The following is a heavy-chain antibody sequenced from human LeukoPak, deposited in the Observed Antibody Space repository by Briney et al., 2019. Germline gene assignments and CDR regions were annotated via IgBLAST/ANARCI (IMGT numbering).Heavy chain of an antibody. D-gene: IGHD3-22*01. CDR2: ISAYNGNT. J-gene: IGHJ3*02. CDR1: GYTFTSYG. CDR3: ARECHDSSGYYYHEAFDT. V-gene: IGHV1-18*01. Sequence: WASVKVSCKAPGYTFTSYGSSWVRQAPGQGLEWMGWISAYNGNTNYAQKLQGRVTMTTDTSTSTAYMELRSLRSDDTAVYYCARECHDSSGYYYHEAFDTWGQGTMVTVSS.